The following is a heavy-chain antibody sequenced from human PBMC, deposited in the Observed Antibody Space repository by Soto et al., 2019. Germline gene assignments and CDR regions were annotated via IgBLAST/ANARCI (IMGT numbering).Heavy chain of an antibody. Sequence: SVKVSCKASGGTFSSYTISWVRQAPGQGLEWMGRIIPILGIANYAQKFQGRVTITADKSTSTAYMELSSLRSEDTAVYYCASAKGYCSGGSCYSVFSYWGQGTLVTVSS. CDR3: ASAKGYCSGGSCYSVFSY. D-gene: IGHD2-15*01. CDR1: GGTFSSYT. CDR2: IIPILGIA. J-gene: IGHJ4*02. V-gene: IGHV1-69*02.